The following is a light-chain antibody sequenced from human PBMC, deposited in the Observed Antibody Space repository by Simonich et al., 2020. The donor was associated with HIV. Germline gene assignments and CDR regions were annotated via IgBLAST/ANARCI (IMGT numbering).Light chain of an antibody. J-gene: IGKJ1*01. V-gene: IGKV1-12*01. Sequence: DIQMTQSPSSVSASVGDRVTITCRANQGISSWLSWYQQKPGKAPKHLMDAASSLQSGVPSRFTGSGAGTKFTLTISSLQPEDFATYYCQQANTFPRTFGQGTKVEIK. CDR1: QGISSW. CDR2: AAS. CDR3: QQANTFPRT.